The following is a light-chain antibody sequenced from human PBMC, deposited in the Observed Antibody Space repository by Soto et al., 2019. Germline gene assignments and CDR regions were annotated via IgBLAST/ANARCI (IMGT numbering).Light chain of an antibody. CDR1: PSVTSW. CDR3: QQYHSNPWT. V-gene: IGKV1-5*03. Sequence: DIQMTQSPSTLSASVGDRVTITCRASPSVTSWLAWYQQKPGKSPELLIYEPSSLESGVPSRFSGSGSGTEFTLTMSSLQPDDFATYYCQQYHSNPWTFSPWTKMEMK. CDR2: EPS. J-gene: IGKJ1*01.